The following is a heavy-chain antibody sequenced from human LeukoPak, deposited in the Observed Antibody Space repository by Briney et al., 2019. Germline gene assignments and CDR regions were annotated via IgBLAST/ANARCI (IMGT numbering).Heavy chain of an antibody. J-gene: IGHJ4*02. D-gene: IGHD6-19*01. Sequence: GGSLRPSCAASGFTFSSYAMHWVREAPGKGVEGVAVISYDGSNKYYADSVKGRFTISIYNSKNTLYLQMTSLRAEDTAVYYCATPNSSGWYSYWGQGTLVTVSS. V-gene: IGHV3-30*04. CDR3: ATPNSSGWYSY. CDR1: GFTFSSYA. CDR2: ISYDGSNK.